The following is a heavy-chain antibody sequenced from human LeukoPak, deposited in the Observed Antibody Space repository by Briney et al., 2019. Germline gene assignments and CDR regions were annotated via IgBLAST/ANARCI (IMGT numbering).Heavy chain of an antibody. D-gene: IGHD6-19*01. CDR1: GFTFSSYS. V-gene: IGHV3-9*01. CDR3: AKDLVAKTYSSIDY. J-gene: IGHJ4*02. Sequence: GGSLRLSCAASGFTFSSYSMNWVRQAPGKGLEWVSGIGWNSGTLGYADSVKGRFTISRDNAKNSLHLQLNSLRAEDTALYYCAKDLVAKTYSSIDYWGQGTLVTVSS. CDR2: IGWNSGTL.